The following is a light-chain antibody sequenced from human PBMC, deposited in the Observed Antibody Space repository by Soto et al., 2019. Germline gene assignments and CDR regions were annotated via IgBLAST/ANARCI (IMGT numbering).Light chain of an antibody. Sequence: AIQLTQSPSSLAASVGDRVTITCRASQGISSALAWYQQKPGKAPNLLIYDASSLESGVPSRFGGSGSGTEFTLTISSLQPEDFATYYCQQFNSYPLTFGQGTRLEIK. CDR2: DAS. CDR3: QQFNSYPLT. CDR1: QGISSA. J-gene: IGKJ5*01. V-gene: IGKV1-13*02.